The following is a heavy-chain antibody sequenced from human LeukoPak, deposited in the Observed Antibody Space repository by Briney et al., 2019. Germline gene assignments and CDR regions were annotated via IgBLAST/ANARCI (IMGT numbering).Heavy chain of an antibody. D-gene: IGHD1-26*01. J-gene: IGHJ5*02. CDR1: GFTFSDAA. CDR2: ISSSGANA. CDR3: AKDMELAS. V-gene: IGHV3-23*01. Sequence: GWSLRLSCAASGFTFSDAAMTWVRQAPGKGLEWVSLISSSGANAYYADSVKGRFTISRDNSKNTLYLQMNNLRGEDTAEYYCAKDMELASWGQGTLVIVSS.